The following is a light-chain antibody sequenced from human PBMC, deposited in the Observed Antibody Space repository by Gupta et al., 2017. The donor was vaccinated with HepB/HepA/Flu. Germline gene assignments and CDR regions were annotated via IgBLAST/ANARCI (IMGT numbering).Light chain of an antibody. CDR2: KAS. CDR3: QQYKSGWT. V-gene: IGKV1-5*03. Sequence: DIQMTQSPSTLSASVGDRVTITCRASQSISTWLAWYQQKPGKAPKLLIYKASSFQSGVPSRFSGSGSGTEFILTISSLQPDDFATYYCQQYKSGWTFGQGTKVEIK. J-gene: IGKJ1*01. CDR1: QSISTW.